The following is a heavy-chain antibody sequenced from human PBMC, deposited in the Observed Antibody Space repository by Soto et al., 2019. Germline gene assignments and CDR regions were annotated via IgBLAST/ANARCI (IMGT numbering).Heavy chain of an antibody. CDR3: ARGMTTVTFWFYYYGMDV. V-gene: IGHV6-1*01. Sequence: SQTLSLTCAISGDSVSSNSAAWNWIRRSPSRGLEWLGRTYYRSKWYNDYAVSVKSRITINPDTSKNQFSLQLSSVTPEDTAVYYCARGMTTVTFWFYYYGMDVWGQGTTVTVSS. CDR1: GDSVSSNSAA. CDR2: TYYRSKWYN. D-gene: IGHD4-4*01. J-gene: IGHJ6*02.